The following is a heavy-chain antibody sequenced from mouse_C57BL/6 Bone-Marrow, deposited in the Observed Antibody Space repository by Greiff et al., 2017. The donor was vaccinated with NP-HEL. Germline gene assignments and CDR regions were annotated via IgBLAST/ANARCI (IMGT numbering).Heavy chain of an antibody. CDR2: IYPGSGST. CDR3: ATFYYGNYDWFAY. CDR1: GYTFTSYW. D-gene: IGHD2-1*01. Sequence: VQLQQPGAELVKPGASVKMSCKASGYTFTSYWITWVKQRPGQGLEWIGDIYPGSGSTNYNEKFKSKATLTVDTSSSTAYMQLSSLTSEDSAVYYCATFYYGNYDWFAYWGQGTLVTVSA. V-gene: IGHV1-55*01. J-gene: IGHJ3*01.